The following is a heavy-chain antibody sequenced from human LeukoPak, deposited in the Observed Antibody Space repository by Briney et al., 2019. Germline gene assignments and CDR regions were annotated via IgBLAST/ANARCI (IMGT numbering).Heavy chain of an antibody. CDR1: GGSISSYY. V-gene: IGHV4-59*01. Sequence: SETLSLTCTVSGGSISSYYWSWIRQPPGKGLEWIGYIYYSGNTNYNPSLKSRVTISVDTSKNQFSLKLSSVTAADTAVYYCARGLIRNDYGDYRPWYYYGMDVWGQGTTVTVSS. CDR2: IYYSGNT. CDR3: ARGLIRNDYGDYRPWYYYGMDV. D-gene: IGHD4-17*01. J-gene: IGHJ6*02.